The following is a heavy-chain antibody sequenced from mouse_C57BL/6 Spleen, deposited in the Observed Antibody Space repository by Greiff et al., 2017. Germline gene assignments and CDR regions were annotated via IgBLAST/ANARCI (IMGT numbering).Heavy chain of an antibody. Sequence: EVQGVESGGGLVKPGGSLKLSCAASGFTFSSYAMSWVRQTPEKRLEWVATISDGGSYTYYPDNVKGRFTISRDNAKNNLYLQMSHLKSEDTAMYYCASYDGYSDYWGQGTTLTVSS. CDR3: ASYDGYSDY. CDR1: GFTFSSYA. CDR2: ISDGGSYT. J-gene: IGHJ2*01. V-gene: IGHV5-4*01. D-gene: IGHD2-3*01.